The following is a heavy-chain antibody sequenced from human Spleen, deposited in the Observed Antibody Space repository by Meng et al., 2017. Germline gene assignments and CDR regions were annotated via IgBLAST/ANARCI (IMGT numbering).Heavy chain of an antibody. CDR3: ASGVTMVRGVIDYYYYGMDV. J-gene: IGHJ6*02. D-gene: IGHD3-10*01. CDR1: GYTFTGYY. V-gene: IGHV1-2*06. Sequence: ASVKVSCKASGYTFTGYYMHWVRQAPGQGLEWMGRINPNSGGTNYAQKFQGRVTMTRDTSISTAYMELSRLRSDDTAVYYCASGVTMVRGVIDYYYYGMDVRGQGTTVTVSS. CDR2: INPNSGGT.